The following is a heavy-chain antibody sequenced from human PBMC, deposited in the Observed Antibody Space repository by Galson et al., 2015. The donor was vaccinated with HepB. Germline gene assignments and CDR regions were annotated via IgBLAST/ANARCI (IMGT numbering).Heavy chain of an antibody. CDR2: IRGSGSRT. Sequence: SLRLSCAASGFTFSNYAMSWVRQAPGKGLEWVSSIRGSGSRTYYADSVKGRFTISRDNSKNTLYLQMNSLRAEDTAVYYCAKGGDDTRFLEWLLDRNGMDVWGQGTTVTVSS. CDR1: GFTFSNYA. V-gene: IGHV3-23*01. CDR3: AKGGDDTRFLEWLLDRNGMDV. J-gene: IGHJ6*02. D-gene: IGHD3-3*01.